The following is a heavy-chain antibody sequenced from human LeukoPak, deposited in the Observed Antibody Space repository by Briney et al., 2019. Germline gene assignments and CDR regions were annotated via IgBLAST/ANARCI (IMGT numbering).Heavy chain of an antibody. J-gene: IGHJ4*02. CDR1: GGSISSGGYY. V-gene: IGHV4-31*03. CDR2: IYYSGST. CDR3: ARDHEERRYYDFWSGYGPVRYFDY. D-gene: IGHD3-3*01. Sequence: SETLSLTCTVSGGSISSGGYYWSWIRQHPGKGLEWIGYIYYSGSTYYNPSLKSRVTISVDTSKNQFSLKLSSVTAADTAVYYCARDHEERRYYDFWSGYGPVRYFDYWGQGTLVTVSS.